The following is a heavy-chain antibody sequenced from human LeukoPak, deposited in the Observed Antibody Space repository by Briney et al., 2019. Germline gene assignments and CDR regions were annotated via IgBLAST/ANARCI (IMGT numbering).Heavy chain of an antibody. CDR3: ARVRSVDTAMGPIQTLLYYYYGMDV. Sequence: SETLSLTCTVSGGSISSSSYYWGWIRQPPGKGLEWIGSIYYSGSTYYNPSLKSRVTISVDTSKNQFSLKLSSVTAADTAVYYCARVRSVDTAMGPIQTLLYYYYGMDVWGQGTTVTVSS. CDR2: IYYSGST. V-gene: IGHV4-39*07. J-gene: IGHJ6*02. CDR1: GGSISSSSYY. D-gene: IGHD5-18*01.